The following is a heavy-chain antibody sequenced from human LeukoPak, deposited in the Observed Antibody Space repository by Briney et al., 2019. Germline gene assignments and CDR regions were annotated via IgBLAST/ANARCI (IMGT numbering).Heavy chain of an antibody. J-gene: IGHJ4*02. D-gene: IGHD6-19*01. Sequence: PSETLSLTCTVYGGSISSYYWSWIRQPPGKGLEWIGYIYYSGSTNYNPSLKSRVTISVDTSKNQFSLKLSSVTAADTAVYYCARGAKVAGTIDYWGLGTLVTVST. V-gene: IGHV4-59*01. CDR3: ARGAKVAGTIDY. CDR2: IYYSGST. CDR1: GGSISSYY.